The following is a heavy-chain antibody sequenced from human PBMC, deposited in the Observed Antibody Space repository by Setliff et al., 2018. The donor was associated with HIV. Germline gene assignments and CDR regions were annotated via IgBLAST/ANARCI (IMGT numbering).Heavy chain of an antibody. J-gene: IGHJ6*03. D-gene: IGHD3-16*01. Sequence: GGSLRLSCAASGFTFSSYAMHWVRQAPGKGLEWVAVISYDGSNKYYADSVKGRFTISRDNSKNTLYLQMNSLRAEDTAVYYCARDAGRWGSYYYFRYMDVWGKGTTVTVSS. CDR3: ARDAGRWGSYYYFRYMDV. CDR2: ISYDGSNK. CDR1: GFTFSSYA. V-gene: IGHV3-30*04.